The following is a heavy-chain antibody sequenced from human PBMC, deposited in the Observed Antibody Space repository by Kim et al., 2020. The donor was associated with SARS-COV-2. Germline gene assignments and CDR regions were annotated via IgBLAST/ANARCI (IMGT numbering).Heavy chain of an antibody. Sequence: YNPPLKSRVHISVDTSKNQFSLKLSSVTAADTAVYYCARGYGSGSYYIDYWGQGTLVTVSS. V-gene: IGHV4-34*01. CDR3: ARGYGSGSYYIDY. J-gene: IGHJ4*02. D-gene: IGHD3-10*01.